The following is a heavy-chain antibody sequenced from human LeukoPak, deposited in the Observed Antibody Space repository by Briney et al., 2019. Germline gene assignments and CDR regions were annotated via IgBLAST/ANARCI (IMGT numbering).Heavy chain of an antibody. CDR1: GFTFSSYA. CDR2: ISGSGGST. CDR3: AIYGDYPYYFDY. Sequence: GGSLRLSCAASGFTFSSYAMSWVRQAPGKGLEWVSAISGSGGSTYYADSVKGRFTISRDNSKNTLYLQMNSLRAEDTAVYYCAIYGDYPYYFDYWGQGTLVTVSS. D-gene: IGHD4-17*01. J-gene: IGHJ4*02. V-gene: IGHV3-23*01.